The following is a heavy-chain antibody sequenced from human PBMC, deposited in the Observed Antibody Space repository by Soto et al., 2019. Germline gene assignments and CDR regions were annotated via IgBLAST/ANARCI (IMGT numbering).Heavy chain of an antibody. CDR3: AKCPYYYDSSGPFDP. V-gene: IGHV3-23*01. D-gene: IGHD3-22*01. CDR2: ISGSGGST. CDR1: GFPFSRYA. J-gene: IGHJ5*02. Sequence: GGSLRLSCSASGFPFSRYAMSWVRQAPGKGLEWVSAISGSGGSTYYADSVKGRFTISRDNSKNTLYLQMNSLRAEDTAVYCCAKCPYYYDSSGPFDPWGQGTLVTVS.